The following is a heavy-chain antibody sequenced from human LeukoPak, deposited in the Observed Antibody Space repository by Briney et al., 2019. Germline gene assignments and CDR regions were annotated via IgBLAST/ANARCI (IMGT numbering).Heavy chain of an antibody. J-gene: IGHJ4*02. CDR3: AREGGAGTGLDF. CDR1: GYTFSIYN. Sequence: ASVKVSCKASGYTFSIYNMHWVRQAPGQGLEWMGIINPSGGTSYAQKIQGRSTMTRDTSTSTLYMELSSLRSEDTAVYYCAREGGAGTGLDFWGQGTLVAVCS. D-gene: IGHD6-13*01. V-gene: IGHV1-46*01. CDR2: INPSGGT.